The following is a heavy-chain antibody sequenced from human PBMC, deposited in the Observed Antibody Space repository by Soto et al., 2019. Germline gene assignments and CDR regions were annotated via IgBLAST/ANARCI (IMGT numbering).Heavy chain of an antibody. V-gene: IGHV3-23*01. D-gene: IGHD2-2*01. CDR2: ISGGGDST. Sequence: VQLXEXXXXLVQPGGSLRLSCAASGFSFINYALSWVRQPPGKGLEWVSGISGGGDSTYYADSVKGXXXXXXXXXXXXXXXXXXXXXXXXXXXXXXXXXXXXSTXCLSLDFYYYIDVWGKGTTVT. J-gene: IGHJ6*03. CDR1: GFSFINYA. CDR3: XXXXXXSTXCLSLDFYYYIDV.